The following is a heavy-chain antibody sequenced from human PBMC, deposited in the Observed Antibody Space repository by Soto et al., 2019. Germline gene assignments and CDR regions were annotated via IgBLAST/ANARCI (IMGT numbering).Heavy chain of an antibody. CDR2: ISAYNGNT. CDR1: GYTFTSYG. D-gene: IGHD2-2*02. Sequence: ASVKGSCKASGYTFTSYGISWVRQAPGQGLEWMGWISAYNGNTNYAQKLQGRVTMTTDTSTSTAYMELRSLRSDDTAVYYCAIALYCSRTSCYSPRPYYFDYWGQGTLVTVSS. V-gene: IGHV1-18*04. J-gene: IGHJ4*02. CDR3: AIALYCSRTSCYSPRPYYFDY.